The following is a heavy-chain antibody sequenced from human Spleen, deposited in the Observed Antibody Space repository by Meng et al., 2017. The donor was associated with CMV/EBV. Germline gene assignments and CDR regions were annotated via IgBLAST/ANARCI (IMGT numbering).Heavy chain of an antibody. D-gene: IGHD3-3*01. Sequence: SGDSISTNNWWNWVRQPPGKGLEWIGEIHHSGSTNCKPSLKSRVSISIDKSKNQFSLRLSSVTAADTAVYFCARGEKSPYYDDNSFDLWGQGALVTVSS. J-gene: IGHJ4*02. CDR1: GDSISTNNW. CDR3: ARGEKSPYYDDNSFDL. V-gene: IGHV4-4*01. CDR2: IHHSGST.